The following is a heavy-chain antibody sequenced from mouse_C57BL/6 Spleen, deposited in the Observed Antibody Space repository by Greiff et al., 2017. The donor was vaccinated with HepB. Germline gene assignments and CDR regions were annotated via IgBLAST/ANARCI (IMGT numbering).Heavy chain of an antibody. D-gene: IGHD1-1*01. CDR2: IDPETGGT. V-gene: IGHV1-15*01. Sequence: QVQLQQSGAELVRPGASVTLSCKASGYTFTDYEMHWVKQTPVHGLEWIGAIDPETGGTAYNQKFKGKAILTADKSSSTAYMELRSLTSEDSAVYYCSLLHYYGSSYYFDYWGKGTTLTVSS. CDR1: GYTFTDYE. J-gene: IGHJ2*01. CDR3: SLLHYYGSSYYFDY.